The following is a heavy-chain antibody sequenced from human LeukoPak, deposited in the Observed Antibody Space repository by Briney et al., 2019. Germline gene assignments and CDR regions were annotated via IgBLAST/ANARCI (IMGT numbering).Heavy chain of an antibody. Sequence: SETLSLTCTVSGYSISSGYYWGWIRQPPGKGLEWIGSIYHTGSTFYNPSLKSRVTISVDTSKNQFSLKLSSVTAADTAVYYCARQVAYSSSWSIYYYYYMDVWGKGTTVTISS. V-gene: IGHV4-38-2*02. J-gene: IGHJ6*03. CDR2: IYHTGST. CDR1: GYSISSGYY. D-gene: IGHD6-13*01. CDR3: ARQVAYSSSWSIYYYYYMDV.